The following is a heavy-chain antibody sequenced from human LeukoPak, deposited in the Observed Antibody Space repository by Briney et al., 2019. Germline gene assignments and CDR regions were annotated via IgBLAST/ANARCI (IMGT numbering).Heavy chain of an antibody. V-gene: IGHV4-59*12. CDR2: ISYSGST. Sequence: PSETLSLTCTVSGGSISNYYWTWIRQPPGKDLEWIGYISYSGSTNYNPSLKSRVTISVDTSKNQFSLKLGSVTAADTAVYYCAKDGLKAKVRGKIHLLYMDLWGKGTTVTISS. CDR3: AKDGLKAKVRGKIHLLYMDL. D-gene: IGHD3-10*01. J-gene: IGHJ6*03. CDR1: GGSISNYY.